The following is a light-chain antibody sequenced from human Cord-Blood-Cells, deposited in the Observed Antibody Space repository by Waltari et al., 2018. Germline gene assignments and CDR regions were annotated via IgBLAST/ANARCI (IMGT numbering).Light chain of an antibody. CDR3: CSYAGSSTFVV. CDR1: SSVVGSYYI. Sequence: QSALTQPASVSGSPGPSITTPCTGTSSVVGSYYIVSRYQQHPGKAPKLMIYEVSKRPSGVSNRFSGSKSGNTASLTISGLQAEDEADYYCCSYAGSSTFVVFGGGTKLTVL. V-gene: IGLV2-23*02. J-gene: IGLJ2*01. CDR2: EVS.